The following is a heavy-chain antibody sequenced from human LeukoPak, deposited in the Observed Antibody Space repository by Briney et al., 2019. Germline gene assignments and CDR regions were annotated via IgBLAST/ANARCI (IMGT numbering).Heavy chain of an antibody. V-gene: IGHV3-30-3*01. CDR1: GFTFSNYA. Sequence: GGSLRHSCAASGFTFSNYAMHWVRQAPGKGLEWVAVISYDGSNKYYADSMKGRFTISRDNSKNTLYLQMNSLRPEDTAVYYCARDFSGWYNFDYWGQGTLVTVSS. D-gene: IGHD6-19*01. J-gene: IGHJ4*02. CDR3: ARDFSGWYNFDY. CDR2: ISYDGSNK.